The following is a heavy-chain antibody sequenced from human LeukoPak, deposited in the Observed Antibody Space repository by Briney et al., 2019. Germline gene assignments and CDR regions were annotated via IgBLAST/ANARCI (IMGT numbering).Heavy chain of an antibody. CDR3: ARKRSFDL. V-gene: IGHV4-59*02. J-gene: IGHJ4*02. D-gene: IGHD3-9*01. CDR2: IYYSESA. CDR1: GDSVSSYY. Sequence: SETLSLTCTVSGDSVSSYYWSWIRQPPGKRLEWIGCIYYSESATYNPSLKSRVTISLDPSKNQFFLKLSPVTAADTAVYYCARKRSFDLWGQGTLVTVSS.